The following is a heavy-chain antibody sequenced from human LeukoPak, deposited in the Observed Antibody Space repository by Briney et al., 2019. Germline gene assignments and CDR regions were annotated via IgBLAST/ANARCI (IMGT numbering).Heavy chain of an antibody. CDR2: IWYDGSNK. Sequence: GGSLRLSCAASGFTFSSYGMHWVRQAPGKGLEWVAVIWYDGSNKYYADSVKGRFTISRDNSKNTLYLQMNSLRAEDTAVYYCARGPTYYDFWSGYPHFDYWGQGTLVTASS. D-gene: IGHD3-3*01. CDR1: GFTFSSYG. V-gene: IGHV3-33*01. J-gene: IGHJ4*02. CDR3: ARGPTYYDFWSGYPHFDY.